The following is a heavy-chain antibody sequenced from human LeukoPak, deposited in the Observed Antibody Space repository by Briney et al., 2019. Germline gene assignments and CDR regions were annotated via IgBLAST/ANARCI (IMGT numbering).Heavy chain of an antibody. J-gene: IGHJ5*02. D-gene: IGHD3-22*01. Sequence: ASVEVSCKASGYTFTSYHMHWVRQAPGQGLEWMGIINPSGGSTSYAQKFQGRVTMTRDTSTSTVYMELSSLRSEDTAVYYCVITTYYYDSSGHHANWFDPWGQGTLVTVSS. CDR1: GYTFTSYH. CDR2: INPSGGST. CDR3: VITTYYYDSSGHHANWFDP. V-gene: IGHV1-46*01.